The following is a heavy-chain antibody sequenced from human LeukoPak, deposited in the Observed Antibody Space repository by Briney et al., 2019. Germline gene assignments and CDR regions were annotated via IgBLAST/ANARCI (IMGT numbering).Heavy chain of an antibody. J-gene: IGHJ4*02. CDR1: GFTFSSYA. CDR2: ISGSGGST. Sequence: GGSLRLSCAASGFTFSSYAMSWVRQAPGKGLEWVSGISGSGGSTHYADSVKGQFTISRDNSKNTLWLQMNSLRAKDTALYYCAKKGDSGWVFDYWGQGTLVTVSS. D-gene: IGHD6-19*01. CDR3: AKKGDSGWVFDY. V-gene: IGHV3-23*01.